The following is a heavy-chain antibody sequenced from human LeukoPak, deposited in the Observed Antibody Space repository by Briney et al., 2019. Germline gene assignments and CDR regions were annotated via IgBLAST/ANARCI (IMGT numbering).Heavy chain of an antibody. D-gene: IGHD4-17*01. CDR1: GFTFSSYA. Sequence: GGSLSPSGAASGFTFSSYAMSWVRKAPGKGLEWVSAISGSGGSTYYADSVKGRFTISRDNSKNTLYLQMNSLRAEDTAVYYCAKTTTSRAFDIWGQGTMVTVSS. CDR3: AKTTTSRAFDI. CDR2: ISGSGGST. V-gene: IGHV3-23*01. J-gene: IGHJ3*02.